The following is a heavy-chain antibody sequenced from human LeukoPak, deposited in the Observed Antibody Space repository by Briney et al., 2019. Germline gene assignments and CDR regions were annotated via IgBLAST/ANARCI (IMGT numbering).Heavy chain of an antibody. D-gene: IGHD3-10*01. J-gene: IGHJ3*02. CDR1: GGSLIGYY. CDR3: ARDKSRTYGSADAFDI. Sequence: ASETLSLTCTVSGGSLIGYYWSWIRQPAGKGLEWIGRIYSTGTSNYHPTLKSRVTMSVDTSKNQFSLKLSSVTAADTAVYYCARDKSRTYGSADAFDIWGQGTMVTVSS. V-gene: IGHV4-4*07. CDR2: IYSTGTS.